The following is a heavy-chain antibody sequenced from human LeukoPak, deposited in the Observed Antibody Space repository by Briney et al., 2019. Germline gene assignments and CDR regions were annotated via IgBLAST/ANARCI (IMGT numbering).Heavy chain of an antibody. D-gene: IGHD5-24*01. Sequence: ASVKVSCKASGYTFTDYYMHWVRQAPGQGLEWMGWINPNSGGTNYAQKFQGRVTMTRDTSISTAYMELSRLRSDDTAVYYCARIPMATNEVDYWGQGTLVTVSS. V-gene: IGHV1-2*02. J-gene: IGHJ4*02. CDR3: ARIPMATNEVDY. CDR2: INPNSGGT. CDR1: GYTFTDYY.